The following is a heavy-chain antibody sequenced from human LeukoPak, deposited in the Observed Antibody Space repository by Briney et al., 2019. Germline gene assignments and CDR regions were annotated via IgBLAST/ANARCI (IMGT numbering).Heavy chain of an antibody. V-gene: IGHV3-30*18. J-gene: IGHJ6*02. D-gene: IGHD1-26*01. CDR3: AKMGARLYYYYYGMDV. Sequence: GGSLRLSCAASGFTFSSYGMHWVRQAPGKGLEWVAVISYDGSNKYYADSVKGRFTISRDNSKNTPYLQMNSLRAEDTAVYYCAKMGARLYYYYYGMDVWGQGTTVTVSS. CDR2: ISYDGSNK. CDR1: GFTFSSYG.